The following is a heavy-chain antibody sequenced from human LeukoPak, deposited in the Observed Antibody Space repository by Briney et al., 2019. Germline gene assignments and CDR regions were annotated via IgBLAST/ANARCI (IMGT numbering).Heavy chain of an antibody. J-gene: IGHJ4*02. CDR2: IYYSGST. Sequence: SETLSLTCTVSGGSISSSSYYWGWIRQPPGKGLEWIGSIYYSGSTYYNPSLKSRVTISVDTSKNQFSLKLSSVTAADTAVYYCARRAVAGEPTFDYWGQGTLVTASS. CDR1: GGSISSSSYY. V-gene: IGHV4-39*01. CDR3: ARRAVAGEPTFDY. D-gene: IGHD6-19*01.